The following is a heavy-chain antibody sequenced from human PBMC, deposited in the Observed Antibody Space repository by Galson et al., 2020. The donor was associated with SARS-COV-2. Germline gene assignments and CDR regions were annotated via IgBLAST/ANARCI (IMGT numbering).Heavy chain of an antibody. J-gene: IGHJ3*02. V-gene: IGHV3-74*01. CDR3: ARDRDSYGNEAFDI. CDR2: INTDGSST. D-gene: IGHD5-18*01. CDR1: GFTFSSYW. Sequence: TGGSLRLSCTASGFTFSSYWMHWVRQAPGRGLVWVSRINTDGSSTRYADSVKGRFTISRDNAKNTLYLQTNSLRAEDTAVYYCARDRDSYGNEAFDIWGQGTMVTVSS.